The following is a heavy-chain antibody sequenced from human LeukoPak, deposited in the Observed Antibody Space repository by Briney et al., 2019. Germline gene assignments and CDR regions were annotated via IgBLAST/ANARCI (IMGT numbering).Heavy chain of an antibody. CDR1: GFTVSSNY. V-gene: IGHV3-53*01. CDR2: IYSGGST. D-gene: IGHD2-21*02. J-gene: IGHJ4*02. CDR3: TTDHIVVVTAIDDY. Sequence: PGGSLRLSCAASGFTVSSNYMSWVRQAPGKGLEWVSVIYSGGSTYYADSVKGRFTISRDNSKNTLYLQMNSLKTEDTAMYYCTTDHIVVVTAIDDYWGQGTLVTVSS.